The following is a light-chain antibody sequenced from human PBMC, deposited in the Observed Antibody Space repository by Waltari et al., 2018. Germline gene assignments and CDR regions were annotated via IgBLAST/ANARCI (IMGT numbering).Light chain of an antibody. CDR3: QKYGTLPAT. CDR1: QSISKY. Sequence: EIRLTQSPGALSLSPGERATLSCTSSQSISKYLAWYQQKPGQAPRLLLYEATIRATGIPDRFSGSGFGTDFSLTISSLEPEDFAVYYCQKYGTLPATFGQGTKVEIK. V-gene: IGKV3-20*01. J-gene: IGKJ1*01. CDR2: EAT.